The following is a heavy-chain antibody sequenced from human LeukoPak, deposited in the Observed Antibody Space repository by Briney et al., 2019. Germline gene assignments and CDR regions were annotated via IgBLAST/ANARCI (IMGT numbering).Heavy chain of an antibody. Sequence: NPSETLSLTCTVSGGSISSYYWSWIRQPPGKGLEWIGYIYYSGSTNYNPSLKSRVTISVDTSKNQFSLKLSSVTAADTAVYYCARGDYRFQPFDYWGQGTLVTVSS. V-gene: IGHV4-59*08. CDR2: IYYSGST. J-gene: IGHJ4*02. CDR1: GGSISSYY. CDR3: ARGDYRFQPFDY. D-gene: IGHD4/OR15-4a*01.